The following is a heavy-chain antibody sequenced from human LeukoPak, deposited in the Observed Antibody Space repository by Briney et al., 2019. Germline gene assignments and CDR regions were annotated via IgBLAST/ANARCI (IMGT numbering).Heavy chain of an antibody. D-gene: IGHD5-18*01. J-gene: IGHJ4*02. CDR3: AKGGYSYGYAFDY. CDR2: ISGSGGST. CDR1: GFTFSSYA. V-gene: IGHV3-23*01. Sequence: PGGSLRLSCAASGFTFSSYAMSWLRQAPGKGLEWVSAISGSGGSTYYADSVKGRFTISRDNSKNTLYLQMNSLRAEDTAVYYCAKGGYSYGYAFDYWGQGTLVTVSS.